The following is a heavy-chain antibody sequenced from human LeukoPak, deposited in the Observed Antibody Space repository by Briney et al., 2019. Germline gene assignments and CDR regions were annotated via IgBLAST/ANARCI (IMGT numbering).Heavy chain of an antibody. J-gene: IGHJ4*02. D-gene: IGHD2-2*01. Sequence: GAPVKVSCKASEYTFTGYYIHWVRQAPGQGLEWMGWIDPNTGDSNYVQKFQGRVTMTRDTSISTAYMELSRLRSDDTAFYYCARIRYCGGISCYYIDYWGQGTLVTVSA. CDR3: ARIRYCGGISCYYIDY. CDR2: IDPNTGDS. V-gene: IGHV1-2*02. CDR1: EYTFTGYY.